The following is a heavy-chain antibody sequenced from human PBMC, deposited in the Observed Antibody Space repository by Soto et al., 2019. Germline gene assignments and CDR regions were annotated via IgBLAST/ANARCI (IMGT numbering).Heavy chain of an antibody. D-gene: IGHD4-17*01. V-gene: IGHV4-59*08. Sequence: QVQLQESGPGLVKPSETLSLTCTVSGGSISSYYWSWIRQPPGKGLEWIGYFYYSGSTNYNPSLKSRVTISVDTSKNQFSLKLSSVTAADTAVYYCARHTLDDYGDYDAFDIWGQGTMVTVSS. CDR1: GGSISSYY. CDR2: FYYSGST. CDR3: ARHTLDDYGDYDAFDI. J-gene: IGHJ3*02.